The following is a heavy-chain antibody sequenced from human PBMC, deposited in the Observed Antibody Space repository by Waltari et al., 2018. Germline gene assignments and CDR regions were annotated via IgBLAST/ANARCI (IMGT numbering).Heavy chain of an antibody. Sequence: QVQPVQSGAEVKKPGASVKVSCKASGYDFIGYYMHWVRQAPGQGLEWMGRINPNTGDTKYAQKFQGRVTLTRDTSITTAYVELSGLTSDDTAVYYCASPYRRGWYRPPDSFDLWGQGTVVTVSS. CDR1: GYDFIGYY. V-gene: IGHV1-2*02. CDR3: ASPYRRGWYRPPDSFDL. J-gene: IGHJ3*01. CDR2: INPNTGDT. D-gene: IGHD6-19*01.